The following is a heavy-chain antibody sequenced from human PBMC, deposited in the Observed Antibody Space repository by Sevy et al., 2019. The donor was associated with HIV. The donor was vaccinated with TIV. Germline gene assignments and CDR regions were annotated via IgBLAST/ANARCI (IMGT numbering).Heavy chain of an antibody. CDR1: GFTFRSYS. CDR3: ARPTSGLSEYEPLDNARFYGMDV. J-gene: IGHJ6*02. Sequence: GGSLRLSCAASGFTFRSYSMNWVRQAPGRGLEWVSSITSSSSFIFYADSVKGRFTISRDNAKNSLFLQMNSLGAEDTAVYYCARPTSGLSEYEPLDNARFYGMDVWGQRTTVTVSS. CDR2: ITSSSSFI. V-gene: IGHV3-21*01. D-gene: IGHD1-20*01.